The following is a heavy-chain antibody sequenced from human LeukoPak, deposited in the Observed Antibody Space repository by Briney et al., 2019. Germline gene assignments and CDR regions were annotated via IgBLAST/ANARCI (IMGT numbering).Heavy chain of an antibody. Sequence: ASVKVSCKASGYTFTSYDINWVRQATGQGLEWMGWMNPNSSNTGYSQKFQGRVAMTRDTSISTAYMELSGLRSDDTAVYYCARGDIVVVPWGQGTLVTVSS. J-gene: IGHJ5*02. V-gene: IGHV1-8*01. CDR1: GYTFTSYD. CDR2: MNPNSSNT. D-gene: IGHD2-15*01. CDR3: ARGDIVVVP.